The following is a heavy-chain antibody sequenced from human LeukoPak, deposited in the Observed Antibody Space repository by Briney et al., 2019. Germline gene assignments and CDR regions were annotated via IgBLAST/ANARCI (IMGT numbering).Heavy chain of an antibody. CDR3: AREGGAIVVVPAAIV. D-gene: IGHD2-2*02. V-gene: IGHV3-11*01. CDR1: GFTFSDYY. CDR2: ISSSGSNI. J-gene: IGHJ4*02. Sequence: NPGGSLRLSCAASGFTFSDYYMSWIRQAPGKGLEWVSYISSSGSNIYYADSVKGRFTISRDNAKNSLYLQMNSLRAEDTAVYYCAREGGAIVVVPAAIVWGQGTLVTVSS.